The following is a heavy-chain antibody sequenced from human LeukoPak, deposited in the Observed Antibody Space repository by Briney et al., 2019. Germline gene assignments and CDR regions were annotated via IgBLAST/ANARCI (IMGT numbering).Heavy chain of an antibody. J-gene: IGHJ6*03. CDR3: ARHRRDQSGYYPLYYYYYMDV. CDR2: IYYSGST. Sequence: SETLSLTCTVSGGSISSYYWSWIRQPPGKGLEWIGYIYYSGSTNYNPSLKSRVTISVDTSKNQFSPKLSSVTAADTAVYYCARHRRDQSGYYPLYYYYYMDVWGKGTTVTVSS. CDR1: GGSISSYY. D-gene: IGHD3-3*01. V-gene: IGHV4-59*08.